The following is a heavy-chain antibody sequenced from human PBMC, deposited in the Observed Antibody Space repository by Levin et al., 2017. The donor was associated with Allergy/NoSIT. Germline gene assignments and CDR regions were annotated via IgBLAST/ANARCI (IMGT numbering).Heavy chain of an antibody. CDR3: ARSTDYYYYYMDV. J-gene: IGHJ6*03. V-gene: IGHV3-30-3*01. CDR2: ISYDGSNK. Sequence: GGSLRLSCAASGFTFSSYAMHWVRQAPGKGLEWVAVISYDGSNKYYADSVKGRFTISRDNSKNTLYLQMNSLRAEDTAVYYCARSTDYYYYYMDVWGKGTTVTVSS. CDR1: GFTFSSYA.